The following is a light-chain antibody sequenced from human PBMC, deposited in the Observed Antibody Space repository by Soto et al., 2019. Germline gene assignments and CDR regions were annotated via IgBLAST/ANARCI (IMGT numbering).Light chain of an antibody. Sequence: QSALTQPASVSGSPGQSITISCTGTSSDIGAYNYVSWYQQHPGKAPKLMIYDVSNRPSGVSNRFSGSKSGNTASLTISGLQAEDEADYYCSSYTSSSILAVFGGGTKLTVL. CDR2: DVS. CDR1: SSDIGAYNY. V-gene: IGLV2-14*01. CDR3: SSYTSSSILAV. J-gene: IGLJ2*01.